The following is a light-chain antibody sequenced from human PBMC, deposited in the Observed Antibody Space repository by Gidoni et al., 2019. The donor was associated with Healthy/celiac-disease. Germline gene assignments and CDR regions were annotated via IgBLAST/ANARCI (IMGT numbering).Light chain of an antibody. CDR3: QQYNRYLYS. V-gene: IGKV1-5*03. CDR2: KAS. CDR1: QSISSW. J-gene: IGKJ2*03. Sequence: IQMTQSPSTLSASVGDRVTITCRASQSISSWLAWYQQKPGKAPKLLIYKASSLESGVPSRFSGSGSGTEFTVTISSLQPDDFATYYCQQYNRYLYSFGQGTKLEIK.